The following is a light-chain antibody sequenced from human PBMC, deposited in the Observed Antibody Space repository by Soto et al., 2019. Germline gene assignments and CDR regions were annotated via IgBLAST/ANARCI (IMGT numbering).Light chain of an antibody. CDR2: WAS. J-gene: IGKJ1*01. CDR1: QSGLYTSNNKNY. Sequence: DIVMTQSPDSLAVSLGERATINCKSSQSGLYTSNNKNYLAWYQQKPGQPPNLLIYWASTRESGVPDRFSGSESGTDFTLTISSLQAEDVAVYYCQQYYSTPQTFGQGTKVEIK. CDR3: QQYYSTPQT. V-gene: IGKV4-1*01.